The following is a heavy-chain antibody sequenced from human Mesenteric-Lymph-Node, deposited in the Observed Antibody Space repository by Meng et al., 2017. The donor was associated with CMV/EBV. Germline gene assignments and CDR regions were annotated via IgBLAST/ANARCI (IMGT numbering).Heavy chain of an antibody. D-gene: IGHD3-3*01. CDR3: ARVGDFWSGYYVGNIDY. CDR2: ISSSSSYI. J-gene: IGHJ4*02. Sequence: GGSLRLSCVASGFTFSSYSMTWVRQAPGKGLEWVSSISSSSSYIYYADSVKGRFTISRDNAKNSLYLQMNSLRAEDTAVYYCARVGDFWSGYYVGNIDYWGQGALVTVSS. CDR1: GFTFSSYS. V-gene: IGHV3-21*01.